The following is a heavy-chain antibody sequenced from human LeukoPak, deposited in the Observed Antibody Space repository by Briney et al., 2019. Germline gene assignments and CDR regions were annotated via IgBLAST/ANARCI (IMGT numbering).Heavy chain of an antibody. CDR2: INHSGST. Sequence: SETLSLTCAVYGGSFSGYYWSWIRQPPGKGLEGSGEINHSGSTNYNPSLKSRVTISVDTSKKQFSLKLSSVTAAETAVYCCARGDIVVVPAAATLYSYYGMDVWGQGTTVTVS. D-gene: IGHD2-2*01. V-gene: IGHV4-34*01. CDR1: GGSFSGYY. J-gene: IGHJ6*02. CDR3: ARGDIVVVPAAATLYSYYGMDV.